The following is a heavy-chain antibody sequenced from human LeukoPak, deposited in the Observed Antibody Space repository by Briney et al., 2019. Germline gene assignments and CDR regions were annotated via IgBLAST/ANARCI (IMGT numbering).Heavy chain of an antibody. CDR2: IYTSGST. V-gene: IGHV4-61*02. D-gene: IGHD4-11*01. CDR1: GASISSTTYY. Sequence: SETLSLTCTVSGASISSTTYYWSWIRQPAGKGLEWIGRIYTSGSTNYNPSLKSRVTMSVDTSKNQFSLKLSSVTAADTAVYYCARSDYDYGNYGALDYWGQGTLVTVSS. J-gene: IGHJ4*02. CDR3: ARSDYDYGNYGALDY.